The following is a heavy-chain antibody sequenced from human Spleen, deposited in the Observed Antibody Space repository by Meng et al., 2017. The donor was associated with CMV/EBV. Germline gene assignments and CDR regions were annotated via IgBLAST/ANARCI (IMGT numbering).Heavy chain of an antibody. J-gene: IGHJ6*02. V-gene: IGHV1-69*02. D-gene: IGHD3-3*01. CDR3: ARRSIFAGDGMDV. CDR1: GGTFSSYT. Sequence: SVKVSCKASGGTFSSYTISWVRQAPGQGLEWMGRIIPILGIANYAQKFQGRVTITADKSTSTAYMELSSLRSEDTAVYYCARRSIFAGDGMDVWGQGTTVTVSS. CDR2: IIPILGIA.